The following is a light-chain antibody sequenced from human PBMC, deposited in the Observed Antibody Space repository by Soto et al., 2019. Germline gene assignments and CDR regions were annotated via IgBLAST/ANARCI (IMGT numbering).Light chain of an antibody. CDR1: SSDVGGYNY. J-gene: IGLJ2*01. V-gene: IGLV2-8*01. Sequence: QSVLTQPPSASGSPGQSVTISCTGTSSDVGGYNYVSWYQQHPGKAPKLLIYEVSKRPSGVPDRFSGSKSGNTASLTVSGLQAEDEAVYYCSSYAGSNNVVFGGGTKLTAL. CDR2: EVS. CDR3: SSYAGSNNVV.